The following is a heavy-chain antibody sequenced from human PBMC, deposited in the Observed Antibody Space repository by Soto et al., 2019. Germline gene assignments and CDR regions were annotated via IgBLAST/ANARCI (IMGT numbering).Heavy chain of an antibody. CDR3: ARQIYDSDTGPNFQYYFDS. Sequence: PGESLKISCKGSGYSFAGYWITWVRQKPGKGLEWMGRIDPSDSQTHYSPSFRGHVTISATKSITTVFLQWSSLRASDTAMYYCARQIYDSDTGPNFQYYFDSWGQGTLVTVSS. V-gene: IGHV5-10-1*01. D-gene: IGHD3-22*01. CDR1: GYSFAGYW. CDR2: IDPSDSQT. J-gene: IGHJ4*02.